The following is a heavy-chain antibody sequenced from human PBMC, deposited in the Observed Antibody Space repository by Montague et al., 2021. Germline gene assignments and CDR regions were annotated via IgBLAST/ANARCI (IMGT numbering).Heavy chain of an antibody. D-gene: IGHD5-24*01. Sequence: CAISGDSVSGKDDTWKWRKQTPSSGLEWQGRTYYRSKRNNEYAISVKSRITVNPDTSKNQFSLLLNSVTPEDTAVYYCARGWQKRFDPWGQGTLVTVSS. CDR1: GDSVSGKDDT. CDR2: TYYRSKRNN. V-gene: IGHV6-1*01. CDR3: ARGWQKRFDP. J-gene: IGHJ5*02.